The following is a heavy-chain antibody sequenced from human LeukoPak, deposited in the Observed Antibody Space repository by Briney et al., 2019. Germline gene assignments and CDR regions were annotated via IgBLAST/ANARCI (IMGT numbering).Heavy chain of an antibody. Sequence: SETLSLTCTVSGGSIYSNSDYWGWIRQPPGKGLEWIGSIYYSGSTYYNPSLKSRVTISVDTSKNQFSLKLSSVTAADTAVYYCASQTLAYCGGDCYGASWFDPWGQGTLVTVSS. V-gene: IGHV4-39*07. J-gene: IGHJ5*02. CDR1: GGSIYSNSDY. CDR3: ASQTLAYCGGDCYGASWFDP. D-gene: IGHD2-21*01. CDR2: IYYSGST.